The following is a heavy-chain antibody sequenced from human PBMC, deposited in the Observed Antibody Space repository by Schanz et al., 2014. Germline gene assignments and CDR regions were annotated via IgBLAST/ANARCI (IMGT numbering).Heavy chain of an antibody. CDR2: LSGSGGST. CDR1: GFTFSSYA. D-gene: IGHD3-16*01. J-gene: IGHJ4*02. V-gene: IGHV3-23*04. CDR3: AKGLYYDNTGGGFDY. Sequence: QLVGSGGGLIQPGGSLRLSCTASGFTFSSYAMSWVRQAPGKGLEWVSALSGSGGSTYYADSVKGRFTISRDNSENTLSLQMNSLRAEDTAVYYCAKGLYYDNTGGGFDYWGQGTLXTVSS.